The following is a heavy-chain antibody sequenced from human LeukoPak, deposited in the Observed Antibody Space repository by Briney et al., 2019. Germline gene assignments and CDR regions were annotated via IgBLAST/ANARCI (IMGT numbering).Heavy chain of an antibody. CDR2: INSDGSST. V-gene: IGHV3-74*01. CDR1: GFTFSSYW. Sequence: PGGSLRLSCAASGFTFSSYWMHWVRQAPGKGLVWVSRINSDGSSTSYADSVKGRFTISRDNAKNTLYLQMNSLRAEDTAVYYCAREVRLGYCSSTSCYDAFDIWGQGTVVTVSS. CDR3: AREVRLGYCSSTSCYDAFDI. D-gene: IGHD2-2*01. J-gene: IGHJ3*02.